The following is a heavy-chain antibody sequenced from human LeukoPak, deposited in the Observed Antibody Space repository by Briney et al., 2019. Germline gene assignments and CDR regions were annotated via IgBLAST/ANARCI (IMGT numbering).Heavy chain of an antibody. CDR3: AKVGSGYSYGYLLGAFDI. Sequence: GGSLRLSCAASGFTFSSYGMHWVRQAPGKGLEWVAFIRYDGSNKYYADSVKGRFTISRDNSKNTLYLQMNSLRAEDTAVYYCAKVGSGYSYGYLLGAFDIWGQGTMVTVSS. CDR2: IRYDGSNK. D-gene: IGHD5-18*01. V-gene: IGHV3-30*02. J-gene: IGHJ3*02. CDR1: GFTFSSYG.